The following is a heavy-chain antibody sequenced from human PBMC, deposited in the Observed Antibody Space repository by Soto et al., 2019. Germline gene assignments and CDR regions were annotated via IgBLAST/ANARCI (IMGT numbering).Heavy chain of an antibody. J-gene: IGHJ6*02. CDR1: GFSLSTSGVG. V-gene: IGHV2-5*02. D-gene: IGHD2-21*02. Sequence: QITLKESGPTLVKPTQTLTLTCTFSGFSLSTSGVGVGWIRQPPGKALEWLALIYWDDDKRYSPSLKSRLTITTDTSKNQVVLTMTNMDPVDTATYYCAHSRCGGDCLQSYSSHYSYGMDVWGQGTTVTVSS. CDR2: IYWDDDK. CDR3: AHSRCGGDCLQSYSSHYSYGMDV.